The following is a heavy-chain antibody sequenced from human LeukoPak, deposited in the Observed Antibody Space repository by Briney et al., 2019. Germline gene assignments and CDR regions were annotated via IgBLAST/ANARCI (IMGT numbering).Heavy chain of an antibody. J-gene: IGHJ5*02. D-gene: IGHD6-19*01. V-gene: IGHV4-39*01. CDR3: ARRVGWYPLGWFDP. CDR1: GGSISSSSYY. Sequence: SETLSLTCTVSGGSISSSSYYWGWIRQPPGKGLEWIGSIYYSGSTYYNPSLKSRVTISVDTSKNQFSLKLSSVTAADTAVYYCARRVGWYPLGWFDPWGQGALVTVSS. CDR2: IYYSGST.